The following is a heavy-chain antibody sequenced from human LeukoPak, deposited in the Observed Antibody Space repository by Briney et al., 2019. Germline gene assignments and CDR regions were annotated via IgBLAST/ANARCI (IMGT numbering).Heavy chain of an antibody. CDR2: FDPEDGET. V-gene: IGHV1-24*01. Sequence: ASVKVSCKVSGYTLTELSMHWVRQAPGKGLEWMGGFDPEDGETIYAQKFQGRVTMTEDTSTDTAYMELSSLRSEDTAVYYCASIPLYCSGGSCYTFSYWGQGTLVTVSP. CDR3: ASIPLYCSGGSCYTFSY. J-gene: IGHJ4*02. CDR1: GYTLTELS. D-gene: IGHD2-15*01.